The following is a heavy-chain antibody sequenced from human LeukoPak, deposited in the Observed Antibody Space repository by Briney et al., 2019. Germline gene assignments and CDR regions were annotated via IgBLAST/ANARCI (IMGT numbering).Heavy chain of an antibody. V-gene: IGHV4-59*12. D-gene: IGHD6-13*01. CDR3: ARVPGLAAAGWFDP. Sequence: SETLSLTCTVSGGSISSFYWSWIRQPPGKGLEWIGYIYYSGSTKYNPSLKSRVTISVDTSKNQFSLKLSSVTAADTAVYYCARVPGLAAAGWFDPWGQGTLVTVSS. CDR1: GGSISSFY. J-gene: IGHJ5*02. CDR2: IYYSGST.